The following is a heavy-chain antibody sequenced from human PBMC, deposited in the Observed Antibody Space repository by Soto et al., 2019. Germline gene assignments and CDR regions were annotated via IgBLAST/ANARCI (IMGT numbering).Heavy chain of an antibody. Sequence: QVQLVQSGAEVKKPGPSVKVSCKASGGTFSSYAISWVRQAPGQGLEWMGGIIPIFGTANYAQKFQGRVTITADKSTSTAYMELSSLRSEDTAVYYCARDPTYGGNSDWFDPWGQGTLVTVSS. CDR3: ARDPTYGGNSDWFDP. J-gene: IGHJ5*02. CDR2: IIPIFGTA. V-gene: IGHV1-69*06. CDR1: GGTFSSYA. D-gene: IGHD4-17*01.